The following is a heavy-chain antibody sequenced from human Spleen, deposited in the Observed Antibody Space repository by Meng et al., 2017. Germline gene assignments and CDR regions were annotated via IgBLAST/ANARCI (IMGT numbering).Heavy chain of an antibody. D-gene: IGHD1-26*01. CDR1: GFTFSSYG. CDR3: APSKWATDYFDY. J-gene: IGHJ4*02. CDR2: IWYDGSNK. V-gene: IGHV3-33*01. Sequence: GGSLRLSCAASGFTFSSYGMHWVRQAPGKGLEWVAVIWYDGSNKYYADSVKGRFTISRDNSKNTLYLQMNSLRAEDTAVYYCAPSKWATDYFDYWGQGTLVTVSS.